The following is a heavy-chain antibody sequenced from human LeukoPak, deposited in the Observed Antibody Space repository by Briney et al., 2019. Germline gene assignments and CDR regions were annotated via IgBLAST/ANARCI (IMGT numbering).Heavy chain of an antibody. D-gene: IGHD3-16*01. CDR3: VRGDYDRPINWFDP. V-gene: IGHV3-11*06. CDR1: GFAFSDYY. CDR2: ISGITTYT. J-gene: IGHJ5*02. Sequence: PGGSLRLSCAASGFAFSDYYMNWIRQAPGKGLEWVAYISGITTYTNYADSVKGRFTISRDNAKNSLYLQMNSLRTEDTAVYYCVRGDYDRPINWFDPWGLGTLVTVSS.